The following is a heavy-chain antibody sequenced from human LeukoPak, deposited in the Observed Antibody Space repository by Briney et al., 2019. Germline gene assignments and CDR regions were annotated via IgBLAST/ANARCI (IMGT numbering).Heavy chain of an antibody. CDR1: GGSISRFF. CDR2: VHNSGGS. J-gene: IGHJ3*02. D-gene: IGHD3-16*01. Sequence: PSETLSLTCSVSGGSISRFFWTWIRQSPGRGLEWIGYVHNSGGSNYIPPYNPSLKSRATISVETSKNQFSLQLTSVTATDTAVYFCARRRPPFISDSIDYPHAFDMWGQGTRVIVSA. V-gene: IGHV4-59*08. CDR3: ARRRPPFISDSIDYPHAFDM.